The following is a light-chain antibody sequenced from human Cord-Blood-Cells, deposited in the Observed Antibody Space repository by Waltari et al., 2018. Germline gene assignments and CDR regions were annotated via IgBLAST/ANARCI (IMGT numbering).Light chain of an antibody. CDR1: SRDVGGSNS. V-gene: IGLV2-14*01. Sequence: QSALPQPASVSGSPGPSLTIPCPATSRDVGGSNSVPWYQQHPGKAPKLMIYDGSNRPSGVSNRFSGSKSGNTASLTISGLQAEDEADYYCSSYTSSSTHVFGTGTKVTVL. CDR2: DGS. J-gene: IGLJ1*01. CDR3: SSYTSSSTHV.